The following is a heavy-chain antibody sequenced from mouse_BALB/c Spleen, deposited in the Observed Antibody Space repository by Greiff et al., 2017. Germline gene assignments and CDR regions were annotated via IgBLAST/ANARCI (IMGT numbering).Heavy chain of an antibody. CDR2: ISYSGST. V-gene: IGHV3-2*02. CDR3: ARGWYFDY. D-gene: IGHD1-1*02. Sequence: EVKLVESGPGLVKPSQSLSLTCTVTGYSITSDYAWNWSRQFPGNKLEWMGYISYSGSTSYNPSLKSRISITRDTSKNQFFLQLNSVTTEDTATYDCARGWYFDYWGQGTTLTVSS. J-gene: IGHJ2*01. CDR1: GYSITSDYA.